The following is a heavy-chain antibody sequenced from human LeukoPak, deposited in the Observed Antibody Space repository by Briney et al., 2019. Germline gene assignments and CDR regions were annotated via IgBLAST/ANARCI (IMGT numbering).Heavy chain of an antibody. J-gene: IGHJ4*02. V-gene: IGHV3-7*03. Sequence: GGSLRLSCAASGFTFSSYWMTWVRQAPGKGLEWVANIEQDGSEKYYVDSVKGRFTISRDNANNSLCLQMNSLRAEDTAVYYCARPRTVTTRFAPIDYWGQGTLVTVSS. CDR2: IEQDGSEK. D-gene: IGHD4-17*01. CDR3: ARPRTVTTRFAPIDY. CDR1: GFTFSSYW.